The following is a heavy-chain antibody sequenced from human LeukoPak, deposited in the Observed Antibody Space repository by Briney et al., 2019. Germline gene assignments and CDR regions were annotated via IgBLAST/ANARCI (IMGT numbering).Heavy chain of an antibody. J-gene: IGHJ3*02. CDR3: ARDRVLLWFGELSHDAFDI. D-gene: IGHD3-10*01. Sequence: GASVKVSCKASGYTFTSYYMHWVRQAPGQGLEWMGIINPSGGSTSYAQKFQGRVTMTRDTSISTAYMELSRLRSDDTAVYYCARDRVLLWFGELSHDAFDIWGQGTMVTVSS. CDR2: INPSGGST. V-gene: IGHV1-46*01. CDR1: GYTFTSYY.